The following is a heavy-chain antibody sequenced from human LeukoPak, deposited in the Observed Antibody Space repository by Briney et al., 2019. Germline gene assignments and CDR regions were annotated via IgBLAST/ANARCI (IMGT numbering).Heavy chain of an antibody. D-gene: IGHD3/OR15-3a*01. Sequence: SETLSLTCTVSGVSISSYYWSWIRQPPGKGLEWIGYIYYSGSTNSNSSLKSRVTTSVDTSKNQFSQKLSSVTAADTAVYYCARTFGRGPRYFDLWGRGTLVTVSS. J-gene: IGHJ2*01. CDR3: ARTFGRGPRYFDL. CDR1: GVSISSYY. CDR2: IYYSGST. V-gene: IGHV4-59*01.